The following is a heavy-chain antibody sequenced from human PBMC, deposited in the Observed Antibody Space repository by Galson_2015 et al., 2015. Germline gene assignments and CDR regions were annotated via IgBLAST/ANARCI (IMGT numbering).Heavy chain of an antibody. CDR1: GYTITNSA. J-gene: IGHJ4*02. Sequence: SVKVSCKASGYTITNSAINWLRQAPGQGLEWMGWINTNSGNPTYAQDFTGRFVFSLDTSLSTVYLQINGLKADDTAVYYCARDNNWYYVHWGQGTLVTVSS. V-gene: IGHV7-4-1*02. CDR2: INTNSGNP. CDR3: ARDNNWYYVH. D-gene: IGHD3-10*02.